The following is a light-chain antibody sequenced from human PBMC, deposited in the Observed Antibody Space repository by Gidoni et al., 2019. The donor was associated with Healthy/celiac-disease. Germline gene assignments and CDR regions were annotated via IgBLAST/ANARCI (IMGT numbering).Light chain of an antibody. CDR3: QQYGSSPRT. CDR1: QSVSSSY. CDR2: GAS. J-gene: IGKJ1*01. Sequence: EIVLTPSPVTLSLSPGERATLSCSASQSVSSSYLAWYQQKPGQAPRLLIYGASSRATGIPDRFSGSGSGTDFTLTISRLEPEDFAVYYCQQYGSSPRTFGQGTKVEIK. V-gene: IGKV3-20*01.